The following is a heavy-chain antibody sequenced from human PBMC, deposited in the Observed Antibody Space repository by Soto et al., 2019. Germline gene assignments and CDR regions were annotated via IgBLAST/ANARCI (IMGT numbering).Heavy chain of an antibody. J-gene: IGHJ4*02. CDR3: ARKGVSESFDQ. Sequence: IRQHPGKGLEWIGYIYYSGSTYYNPSLKSRVTISVDTSKNQFSLKLSSVTAADTAVYYCARKGVSESFDQWGQGTLVTVSS. V-gene: IGHV4-31*02. CDR2: IYYSGST.